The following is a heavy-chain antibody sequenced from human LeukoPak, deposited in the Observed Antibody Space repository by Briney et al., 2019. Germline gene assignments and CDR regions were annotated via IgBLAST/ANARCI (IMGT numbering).Heavy chain of an antibody. Sequence: SETLSLTCAVSGGTISSDYYWGWIRQPPGKGLEFIGSMFYNGPTHYNPSLKSRVTMSVDTSKNQFSLTLGSVADGDTAVYYCASRTQRHERGAFFDYWGQGTMVTVSS. CDR1: GGTISSDYY. D-gene: IGHD1-1*01. CDR3: ASRTQRHERGAFFDY. V-gene: IGHV4-39*01. CDR2: MFYNGPT. J-gene: IGHJ4*02.